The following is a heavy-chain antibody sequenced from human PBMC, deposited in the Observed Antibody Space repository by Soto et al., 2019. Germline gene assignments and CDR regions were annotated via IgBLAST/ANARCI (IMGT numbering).Heavy chain of an antibody. CDR3: ARRYGSSFDY. V-gene: IGHV4-59*08. Sequence: QVQLQESGPGLVKPSETLSLTCTVSGGSISSYYWSWIRQPPGKGLEWIGYIYYSGSTNYNPSLKSRVTTSVDTSKTQFSLKLTSVTAADTAVYYCARRYGSSFDYWGQGTLVTVSS. CDR1: GGSISSYY. J-gene: IGHJ4*02. D-gene: IGHD6-13*01. CDR2: IYYSGST.